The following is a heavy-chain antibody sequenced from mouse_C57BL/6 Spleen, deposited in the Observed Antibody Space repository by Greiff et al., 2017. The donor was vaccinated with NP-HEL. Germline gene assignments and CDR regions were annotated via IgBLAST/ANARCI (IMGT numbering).Heavy chain of an antibody. J-gene: IGHJ3*01. Sequence: QVQLQQPGAELVRPGSSVKLSCKASGYTFTSYWMHWVKQRPIQGLEWIGNIDPSDSETHYNQKFKDKATLTVDKSSSTAYMQLSSLTSEDSAVYYCARPAYYSNYPFAYWGQGTLVTVSA. D-gene: IGHD2-5*01. CDR2: IDPSDSET. V-gene: IGHV1-52*01. CDR1: GYTFTSYW. CDR3: ARPAYYSNYPFAY.